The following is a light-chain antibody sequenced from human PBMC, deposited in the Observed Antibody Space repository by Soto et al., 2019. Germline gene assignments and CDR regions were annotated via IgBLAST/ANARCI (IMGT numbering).Light chain of an antibody. J-gene: IGKJ1*01. V-gene: IGKV1-5*03. CDR1: QSISSW. CDR3: QQYSAYPWT. Sequence: DLQMTQSPSTLSAFVGDKVTITCRASQSISSWLAWFQQKPGKAPKLLIYKASSLGSGVPSRFSGSGSGTEFTLTFNSLQPDDFATYYCQQYSAYPWTFGQGTKVEMK. CDR2: KAS.